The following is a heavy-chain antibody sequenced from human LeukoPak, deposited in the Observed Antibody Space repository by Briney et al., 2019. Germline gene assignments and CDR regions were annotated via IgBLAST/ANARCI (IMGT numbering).Heavy chain of an antibody. D-gene: IGHD3-10*01. CDR2: ISYDGSNK. Sequence: GGSLRLSCAASGLTFSSYAMHWVRRAPGKGLEWVAVISYDGSNKYYADSVKGRFTISRDNSKNTLYLQMNSLRAEDTAVYYCAGEWSGGYQPTDYWGQGTLVTVSS. CDR3: AGEWSGGYQPTDY. V-gene: IGHV3-30*04. CDR1: GLTFSSYA. J-gene: IGHJ4*02.